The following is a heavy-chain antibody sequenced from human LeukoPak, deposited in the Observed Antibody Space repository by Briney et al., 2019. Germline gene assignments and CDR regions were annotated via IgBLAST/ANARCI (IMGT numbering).Heavy chain of an antibody. J-gene: IGHJ5*02. D-gene: IGHD2-2*01. V-gene: IGHV4-34*01. CDR1: GGSFSGYY. CDR2: INHSGST. Sequence: PETLSLTCAVYGGSFSGYYWSWIRQPPGKGLEWIGEINHSGSTNYNPSLKSRVTISVDTSKNQFSLKLSSVTAADTAVYYCARGPTLYCSSTSCYPLDPWGQGTLVTVSS. CDR3: ARGPTLYCSSTSCYPLDP.